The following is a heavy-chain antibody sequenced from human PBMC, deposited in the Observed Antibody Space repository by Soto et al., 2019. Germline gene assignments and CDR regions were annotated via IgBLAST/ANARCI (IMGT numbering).Heavy chain of an antibody. Sequence: PSETLSLTCTVSGGSTSSYYWSWIRQPPGKGLEWIGYIYYSGSTNYNPSLKSRVTISVDTSKNQFSLKLSSVTAADTAVYYCARLKIPGYSSGWYGTFDYWGQGTLVTVSS. J-gene: IGHJ4*02. CDR1: GGSTSSYY. D-gene: IGHD6-19*01. V-gene: IGHV4-59*01. CDR3: ARLKIPGYSSGWYGTFDY. CDR2: IYYSGST.